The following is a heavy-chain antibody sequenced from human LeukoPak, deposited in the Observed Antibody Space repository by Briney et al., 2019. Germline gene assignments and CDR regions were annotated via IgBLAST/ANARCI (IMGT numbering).Heavy chain of an antibody. CDR2: IYYSGST. V-gene: IGHV4-39*07. D-gene: IGHD2/OR15-2a*01. CDR1: GGSISSSSYY. J-gene: IGHJ3*02. Sequence: SETLSLTCTVSGGSISSSSYYWGRIRQPRGKGLEWIGSIYYSGSTYYNPSLKSRVTISVDTSKNQFSLKLSSVTAADTAVYYCAFYGQKGTEDAFDIWGQGTMVTVSS. CDR3: AFYGQKGTEDAFDI.